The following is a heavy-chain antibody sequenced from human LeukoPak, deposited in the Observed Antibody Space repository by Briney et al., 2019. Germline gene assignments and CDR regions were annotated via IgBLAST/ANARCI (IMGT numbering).Heavy chain of an antibody. J-gene: IGHJ6*03. CDR1: GFTFNTYS. CDR3: ARVKTGNWLSRGYYYMDV. V-gene: IGHV3-21*01. CDR2: IDSSGGYI. Sequence: GGSLRLSCEASGFTFNTYSMNWARQAPGKGLGWVSSIDSSGGYIYYADSVKGRFTISRDNAKNSLFLQMNSLRAEDTAVYYCARVKTGNWLSRGYYYMDVWGKGTTVTVSS. D-gene: IGHD1-1*01.